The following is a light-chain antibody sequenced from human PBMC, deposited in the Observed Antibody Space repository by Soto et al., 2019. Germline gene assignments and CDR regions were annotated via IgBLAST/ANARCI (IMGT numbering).Light chain of an antibody. CDR2: DAS. V-gene: IGKV3-20*01. Sequence: EVGLTQAPGTLSLSPGARATLSCRASQTIANNYLTWYQQKPGQAPRVLIYDASTRATGIPDRFSGRGSGTDFTLTISRLEPEDFAVYYCQQYGTSPWTFGQGTKVE. CDR1: QTIANNY. J-gene: IGKJ1*01. CDR3: QQYGTSPWT.